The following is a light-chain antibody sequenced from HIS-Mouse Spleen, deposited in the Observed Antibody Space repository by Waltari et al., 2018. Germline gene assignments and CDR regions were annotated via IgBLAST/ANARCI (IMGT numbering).Light chain of an antibody. CDR3: AAWDDSLSAWV. J-gene: IGLJ3*02. CDR1: SSNIGSNY. CDR2: RNN. V-gene: IGLV1-47*01. Sequence: QSVLTQPPSASGTPGQRVTISCSGSSSNIGSNYVYWYQQLPGTAPKLLIYRNNQRPSGVPDRFSGSNSGTSASLAISGRRSEDEADYYCAAWDDSLSAWVFGGGTKLTVL.